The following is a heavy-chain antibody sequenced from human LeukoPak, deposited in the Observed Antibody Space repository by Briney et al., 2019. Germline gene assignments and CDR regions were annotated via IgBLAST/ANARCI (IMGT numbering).Heavy chain of an antibody. D-gene: IGHD3-9*01. V-gene: IGHV4-59*01. J-gene: IGHJ4*02. Sequence: SETLSLTCTVSGGSIRSYYWSWIRQPPGKGLEWLGNIYYSGSTNYNPSLKSRVTISVDTSKNQFSLKLSSVTAADTAVYYCARAPPYFDILTEYFFDYWGQGTLVTVSS. CDR1: GGSIRSYY. CDR3: ARAPPYFDILTEYFFDY. CDR2: IYYSGST.